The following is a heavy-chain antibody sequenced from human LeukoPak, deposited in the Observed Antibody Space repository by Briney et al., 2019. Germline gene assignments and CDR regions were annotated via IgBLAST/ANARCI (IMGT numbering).Heavy chain of an antibody. J-gene: IGHJ5*02. CDR3: ARKSAGFLTA. V-gene: IGHV1-2*02. D-gene: IGHD2/OR15-2a*01. Sequence: GASVKVSCKASGYTFTGDQIYWLRQAPGQGLEWVGWIKPSSGDTLYEQKFQGRVTITRDKSISSAYMELSSLRSDDTAVYYCARKSAGFLTAWGQGTLVTVSS. CDR1: GYTFTGDQ. CDR2: IKPSSGDT.